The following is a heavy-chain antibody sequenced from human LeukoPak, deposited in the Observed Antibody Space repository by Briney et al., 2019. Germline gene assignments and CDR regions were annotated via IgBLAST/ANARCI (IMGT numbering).Heavy chain of an antibody. CDR2: IKQDGSEK. CDR3: ARSGVDTAICYFDY. CDR1: GFTFSSYW. D-gene: IGHD5-18*01. V-gene: IGHV3-7*01. J-gene: IGHJ4*02. Sequence: GGSLRLSCAASGFTFSSYWMSWVRQAPGKGLEWVANIKQDGSEKYYVDSVKGRFTISRDNAKNSLYLQMNSLRAEDTAVYYCARSGVDTAICYFDYWGQGTLVTVSS.